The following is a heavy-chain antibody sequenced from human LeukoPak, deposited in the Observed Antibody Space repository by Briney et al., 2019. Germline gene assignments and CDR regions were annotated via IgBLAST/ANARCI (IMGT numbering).Heavy chain of an antibody. CDR1: GFTFSSYA. CDR2: ISSNGGTT. J-gene: IGHJ4*02. CDR3: ARGKFGSGSYFDY. V-gene: IGHV3-64*01. Sequence: PGGSLRLSCAASGFTFSSYAMHWVRQAPGKGLEYVSAISSNGGTTYYANSVKGRFTISRDNSKNTLSLQMGSLRAEDMAVYFCARGKFGSGSYFDYWGQGTLVTVSS. D-gene: IGHD3-10*01.